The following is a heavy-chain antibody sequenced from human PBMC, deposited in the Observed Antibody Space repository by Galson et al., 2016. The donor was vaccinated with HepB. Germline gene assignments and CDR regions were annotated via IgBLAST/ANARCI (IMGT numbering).Heavy chain of an antibody. Sequence: SLRLSCAASGFTFSTYGMHWVRQAPGKGLEWVAIISSDGSNKYYADSVKGRFTLSRDNSKKTLYLQMNSLRAEDTAVYYCAKRETIPVTGTVDYWGQGTLVIVSS. D-gene: IGHD6-19*01. V-gene: IGHV3-30*18. CDR1: GFTFSTYG. J-gene: IGHJ4*02. CDR2: ISSDGSNK. CDR3: AKRETIPVTGTVDY.